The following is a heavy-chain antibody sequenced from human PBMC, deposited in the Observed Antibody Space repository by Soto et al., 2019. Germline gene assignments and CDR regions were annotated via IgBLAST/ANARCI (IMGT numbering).Heavy chain of an antibody. CDR3: TRQPLRYFDWLSPYGMDV. CDR2: IRSKANSYAT. V-gene: IGHV3-73*01. J-gene: IGHJ6*02. D-gene: IGHD3-9*01. CDR1: GFTASGAA. Sequence: EGSLILTCAASGFTASGAAMHWVRDACGTGLSCVVRIRSKANSYATAFAASVKGRFTISRDDSKNTAYLQMNSLKTEDTAVYYCTRQPLRYFDWLSPYGMDVWGQGTTVTVSS.